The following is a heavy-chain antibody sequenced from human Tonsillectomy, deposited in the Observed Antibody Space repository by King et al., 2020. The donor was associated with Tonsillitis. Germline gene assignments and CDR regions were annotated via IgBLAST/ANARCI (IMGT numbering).Heavy chain of an antibody. CDR1: GFIFTSFD. J-gene: IGHJ3*02. CDR3: ARDLHHGSGSYYDI. Sequence: QLVQSGGGVVQRGPSLRLSCVASGFIFTSFDIHWVRQAPGKGLEWAAIVVHDGSKQYYADAVKGRFTISRDDSKNTVYLQMNSLRAEDTAVYYCARDLHHGSGSYYDIWGQGTMVSVSS. D-gene: IGHD3-10*01. CDR2: VVHDGSKQ. V-gene: IGHV3-33*05.